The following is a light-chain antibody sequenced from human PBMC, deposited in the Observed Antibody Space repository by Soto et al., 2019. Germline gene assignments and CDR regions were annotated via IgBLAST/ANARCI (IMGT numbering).Light chain of an antibody. CDR3: QQYNNWPRT. J-gene: IGKJ1*01. V-gene: IGKV3-15*01. Sequence: EIVLTQSPGTLSLSPGERATLSCGASQSVSSNLAWYQQKPGQAPRLIIYGASTRATGIPARLSGSGSGTEFTLTISSLQSEELAVDDGQQYNNWPRTFGQGTKVDIK. CDR1: QSVSSN. CDR2: GAS.